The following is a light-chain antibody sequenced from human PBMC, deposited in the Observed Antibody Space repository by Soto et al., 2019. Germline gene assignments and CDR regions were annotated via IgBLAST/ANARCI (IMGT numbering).Light chain of an antibody. CDR3: CSYAGSNTVV. CDR2: EAS. CDR1: SSDIGSYNL. Sequence: QSALTQPASVSGSPGQSITISCTGTSSDIGSYNLVSWYQHHPGKAPKLIIYEASQRPRGVSNRFSASTSGNTASLTISGLQAEDESDYYCCSYAGSNTVVFGGGTQLTVL. J-gene: IGLJ2*01. V-gene: IGLV2-23*01.